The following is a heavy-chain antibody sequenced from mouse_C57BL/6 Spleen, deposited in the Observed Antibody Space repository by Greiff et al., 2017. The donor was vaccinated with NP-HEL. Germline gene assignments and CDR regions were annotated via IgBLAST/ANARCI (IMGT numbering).Heavy chain of an antibody. V-gene: IGHV1-54*01. CDR3: ARRVTTVVPAAY. D-gene: IGHD1-1*01. CDR2: INPGSGGT. Sequence: VQLVESGAELVRPGTSVKVSCKASGYAFTNYLIEWVKQRPGQGLEWIGVINPGSGGTNYNEQFKGKATLTADKSSSTAYMQLSSLTSEDSAVYFCARRVTTVVPAAYWGQGTLVTVSA. CDR1: GYAFTNYL. J-gene: IGHJ3*01.